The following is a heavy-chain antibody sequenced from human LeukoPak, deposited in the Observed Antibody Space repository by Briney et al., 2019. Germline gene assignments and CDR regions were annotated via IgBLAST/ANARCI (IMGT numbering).Heavy chain of an antibody. V-gene: IGHV4-34*01. CDR1: GGSFSGYY. Sequence: SETLSLTCAVYGGSFSGYYWSWIRQPPGKGLEWIGEINHSGSTNYNPSLKSRVTISVDTSKNQFSLKLSSVTAADTAVYYRARDSGDYLDYWGQGTLVIVSS. J-gene: IGHJ4*02. CDR3: ARDSGDYLDY. CDR2: INHSGST. D-gene: IGHD2-21*01.